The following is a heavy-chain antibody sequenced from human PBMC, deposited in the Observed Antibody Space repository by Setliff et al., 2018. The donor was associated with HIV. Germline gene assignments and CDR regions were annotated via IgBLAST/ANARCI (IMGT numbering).Heavy chain of an antibody. V-gene: IGHV1-18*01. J-gene: IGHJ4*02. CDR2: INPNSGGT. D-gene: IGHD1-26*01. Sequence: ASVKVSCKAYGYTFIRHGISWVRQAPGQGLEWMGWINPNSGGTKFAQKFQGRVTLTWDTSSSIGYMGVRSLRFDDTAVYYCARDRRFGGTYHIDYWGQGTLVTVSS. CDR3: ARDRRFGGTYHIDY. CDR1: GYTFIRHG.